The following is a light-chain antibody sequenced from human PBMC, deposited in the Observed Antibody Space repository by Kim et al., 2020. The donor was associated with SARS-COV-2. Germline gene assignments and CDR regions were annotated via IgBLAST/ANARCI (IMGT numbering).Light chain of an antibody. CDR1: SSNIGNNY. CDR2: DNN. Sequence: QSVLTQPPSVSAAPGQKVTISCSGGSSNIGNNYVFWYQQLPGTAPKLLIYDNNKRPSGIPDRFSGSKSGTSATLGITGLQTGDEADYYCGTWDNSLSGVMFGGGTKVTVL. J-gene: IGLJ3*02. CDR3: GTWDNSLSGVM. V-gene: IGLV1-51*01.